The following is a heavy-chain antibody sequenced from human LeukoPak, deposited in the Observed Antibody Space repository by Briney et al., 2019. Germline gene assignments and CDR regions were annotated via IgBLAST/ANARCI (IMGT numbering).Heavy chain of an antibody. D-gene: IGHD3-10*01. J-gene: IGHJ5*02. CDR2: MNPNSGNT. CDR1: GYTFTSYD. Sequence: ASVKVSCKASGYTFTSYDINWVRQATGQGLEWMGWMNPNSGNTGYAQKFQGRATMTRNTSISTAYMELSSPRSEDTAVYYCARRYYYGSGSYYSWFDPWGQGTLVTVSS. CDR3: ARRYYYGSGSYYSWFDP. V-gene: IGHV1-8*01.